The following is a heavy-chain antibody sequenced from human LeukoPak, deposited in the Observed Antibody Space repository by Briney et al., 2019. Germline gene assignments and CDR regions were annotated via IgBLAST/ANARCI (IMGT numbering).Heavy chain of an antibody. D-gene: IGHD3-3*01. CDR1: GFTFSSHW. CDR3: ARGLVVLRFLEWLHQLSTWFDP. V-gene: IGHV3-74*01. CDR2: MSTDGSDR. J-gene: IGHJ5*02. Sequence: PGGSLRLSCAASGFTFSSHWMHWVRQPPGRGLVWVSGMSTDGSDRRYADSVNGRFTISRDNDKNTLYLQMNSLRAADTAVYYCARGLVVLRFLEWLHQLSTWFDPWGQGTLVTVSS.